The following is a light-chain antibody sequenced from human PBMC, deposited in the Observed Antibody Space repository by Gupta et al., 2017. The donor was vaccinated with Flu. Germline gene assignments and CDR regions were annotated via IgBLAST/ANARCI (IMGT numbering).Light chain of an antibody. V-gene: IGKV1-5*03. Sequence: GDRVTITCRASQSISSWLAWYQQKPGKAPKLLIYKASNLESGVPSSFSGSGSGTEFTLTISSLQPDDFATYYCQQYNTYPWTFGQGTKVEIK. CDR3: QQYNTYPWT. J-gene: IGKJ1*01. CDR2: KAS. CDR1: QSISSW.